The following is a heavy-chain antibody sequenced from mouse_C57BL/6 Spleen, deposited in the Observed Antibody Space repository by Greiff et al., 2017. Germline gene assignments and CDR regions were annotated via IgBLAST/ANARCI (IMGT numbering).Heavy chain of an antibody. D-gene: IGHD2-12*01. Sequence: QVQLQQPGAELVMPGASVKLSCKASGYTFTSYWMHWVKQRPGQGLEWIGEIDPSDSYTNYNQKFKGKSTLTVDKSSSTAYMQLSSLTSGDSAVYYCALQLRDWGQGTLVTVSA. CDR2: IDPSDSYT. CDR1: GYTFTSYW. CDR3: ALQLRD. V-gene: IGHV1-69*01. J-gene: IGHJ3*01.